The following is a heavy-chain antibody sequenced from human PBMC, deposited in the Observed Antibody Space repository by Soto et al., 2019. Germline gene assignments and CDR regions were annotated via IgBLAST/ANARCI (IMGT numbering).Heavy chain of an antibody. J-gene: IGHJ6*03. Sequence: GASVKVSCKASGYTFTSYGISWVRQAPGQGLEWMGWISAYNGNTNYAQKLQGRVTMTTDTSTSTAYMELRSLRSDDTAVYYCARDVPYYYDFWSGDSYYMDVWGKGTTVTVS. CDR1: GYTFTSYG. V-gene: IGHV1-18*01. CDR2: ISAYNGNT. D-gene: IGHD3-3*01. CDR3: ARDVPYYYDFWSGDSYYMDV.